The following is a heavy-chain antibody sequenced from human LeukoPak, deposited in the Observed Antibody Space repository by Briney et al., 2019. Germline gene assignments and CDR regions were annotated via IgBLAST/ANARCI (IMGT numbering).Heavy chain of an antibody. J-gene: IGHJ6*03. D-gene: IGHD2-15*01. CDR1: GGSISSSSYY. V-gene: IGHV4-39*07. Sequence: SETLSLTCTVSGGSISSSSYYWGWIRQPPGKGLEWIGSIYYSGSTYYNPSLKSRVTISVDTSKNQFSLKVSSVTAADTAVYYCTRVGGYYYYMDVWGIGTTVTVSS. CDR2: IYYSGST. CDR3: TRVGGYYYYMDV.